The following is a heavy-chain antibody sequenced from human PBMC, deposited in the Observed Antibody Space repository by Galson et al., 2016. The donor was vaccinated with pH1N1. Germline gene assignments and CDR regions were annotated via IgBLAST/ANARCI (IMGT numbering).Heavy chain of an antibody. CDR3: AHSLYGDYVGWFGP. D-gene: IGHD4-17*01. J-gene: IGHJ5*02. CDR1: GFSLSTSGVG. V-gene: IGHV2-5*01. CDR2: IYWNDDK. Sequence: PALVKPTQTLTLTCTFSGFSLSTSGVGVGWIRQPPGKALEWLALIYWNDDKRYGPSLKSRLTITKDTPKNQVVLTMTNMDPVDTATYYCAHSLYGDYVGWFGPWGQGTLVTVSS.